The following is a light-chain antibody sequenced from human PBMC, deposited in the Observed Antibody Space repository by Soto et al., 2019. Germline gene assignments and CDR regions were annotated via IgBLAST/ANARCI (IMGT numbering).Light chain of an antibody. Sequence: QSALTQPPSASGSPGQSVTISCTGTSSDVGAYNYVSWYQQHPGKAPKLMIYEVNKRPSGVPDRFSGSKSGNTASLTVSGLQAEDEADYYCSSYAGSLYVFGTGTKLTVL. CDR3: SSYAGSLYV. CDR2: EVN. V-gene: IGLV2-8*01. J-gene: IGLJ1*01. CDR1: SSDVGAYNY.